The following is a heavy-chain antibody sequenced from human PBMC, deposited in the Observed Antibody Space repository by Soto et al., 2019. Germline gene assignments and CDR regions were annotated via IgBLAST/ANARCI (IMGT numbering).Heavy chain of an antibody. V-gene: IGHV4-59*01. CDR3: ARVYPGTTSYQLLYSDY. J-gene: IGHJ4*02. Sequence: SETLSLTCTVSGDSISRSYWSWIRQPPGKGLKWIGYIQYSGSANYNPSLKSRVTISVDTSNNQFSLKLSSVTAADTAVYYCARVYPGTTSYQLLYSDYWGQATLVTVSS. CDR2: IQYSGSA. D-gene: IGHD2-2*01. CDR1: GDSISRSY.